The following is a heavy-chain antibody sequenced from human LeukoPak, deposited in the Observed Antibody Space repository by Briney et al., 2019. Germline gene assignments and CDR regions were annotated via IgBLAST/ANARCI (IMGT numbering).Heavy chain of an antibody. CDR1: GRSISSYY. V-gene: IGHV4-59*08. CDR2: IYYTGST. J-gene: IGHJ4*02. Sequence: SETLSLTCTISGRSISSYYWSWIRQPPGKGLEWIGYIYYTGSTNYNPSLKSRVTISVDTFKNQFSLKLSSVTAADTAVYYCARQSGLGYSYGSHFDYWGQGNLVTVSS. D-gene: IGHD5-18*01. CDR3: ARQSGLGYSYGSHFDY.